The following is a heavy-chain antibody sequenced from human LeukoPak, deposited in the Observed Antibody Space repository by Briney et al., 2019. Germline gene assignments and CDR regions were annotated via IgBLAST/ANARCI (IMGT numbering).Heavy chain of an antibody. D-gene: IGHD4-17*01. Sequence: PGGSLRLSCAASGFTFSIYWMSWVRQAPGKGLEWVAHIQQDGGEKYDVDSVKGRFTISRDNAKNSLFLQMNSLRAEDTAVYYCARDANYGDYDPVIYYMDVWGKGTTVTVSS. V-gene: IGHV3-7*01. J-gene: IGHJ6*03. CDR3: ARDANYGDYDPVIYYMDV. CDR1: GFTFSIYW. CDR2: IQQDGGEK.